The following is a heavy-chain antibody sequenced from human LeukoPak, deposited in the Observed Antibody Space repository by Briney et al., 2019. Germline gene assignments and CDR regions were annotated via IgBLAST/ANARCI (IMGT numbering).Heavy chain of an antibody. CDR1: GGTFSSYA. CDR3: ARVFLDYGDYAYYYYGMDV. Sequence: ASVKVSCKASGGTFSSYAISWVRQAPGQGLEWMGRIIPILGIANYAQKFQGRVTITADKSTSTAYMELSSLRSEDTAVYYCARVFLDYGDYAYYYYGMDVWGQGTTATVSS. CDR2: IIPILGIA. V-gene: IGHV1-69*04. D-gene: IGHD4-17*01. J-gene: IGHJ6*02.